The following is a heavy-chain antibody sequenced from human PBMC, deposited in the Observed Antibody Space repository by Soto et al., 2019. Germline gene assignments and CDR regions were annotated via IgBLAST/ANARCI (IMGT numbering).Heavy chain of an antibody. V-gene: IGHV3-74*01. CDR3: ASIPLRFGELSVYGMDV. CDR1: GFTFSSYG. CDR2: INSDGSST. D-gene: IGHD3-10*01. J-gene: IGHJ6*02. Sequence: AGGSLRLSCAASGFTFSSYGMHWVRQAPGKGLVWVSRINSDGSSTSYADSVKGRFTISRDNAKNTLYLQMNSLRAEDTAVYYCASIPLRFGELSVYGMDVWGQGTTVTVSS.